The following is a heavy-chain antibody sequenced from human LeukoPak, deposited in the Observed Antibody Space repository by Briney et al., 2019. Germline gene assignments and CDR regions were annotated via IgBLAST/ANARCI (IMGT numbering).Heavy chain of an antibody. CDR1: GFTFSSYA. Sequence: GGSLRLSCAASGFTFSSYAMSWVRQAPGKGLEWVSAISGSGGSTYYADSVKGRFTISRDNSKSTLYLQMNSLRAEDTAVYYCAKDVFSSWYFDYWGQGTLVTVSS. J-gene: IGHJ4*02. D-gene: IGHD6-13*01. CDR2: ISGSGGST. CDR3: AKDVFSSWYFDY. V-gene: IGHV3-23*01.